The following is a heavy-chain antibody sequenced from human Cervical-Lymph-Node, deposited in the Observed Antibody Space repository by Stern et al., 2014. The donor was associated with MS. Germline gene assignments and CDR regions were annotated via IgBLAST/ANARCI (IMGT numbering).Heavy chain of an antibody. CDR3: ARMMGSRYRHYFDY. D-gene: IGHD3-3*01. CDR1: GFSLVTSGVR. Sequence: QITLKESGPALVKPTQTLTLTCTFSGFSLVTSGVRVSWIRQPPGKALEWLARIDWNDKTFYNTSLMTRLTISKDTSKNQVVLTMTNVDPVDTATYYCARMMGSRYRHYFDYWGQGTPVTVS. CDR2: IDWNDKT. J-gene: IGHJ4*02. V-gene: IGHV2-70*04.